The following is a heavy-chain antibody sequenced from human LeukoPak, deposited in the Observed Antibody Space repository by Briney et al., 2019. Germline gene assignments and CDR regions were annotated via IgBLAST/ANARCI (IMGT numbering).Heavy chain of an antibody. D-gene: IGHD2-15*01. Sequence: ASVKVSCKASGYTFTDYYMHWVRQAPGQGLEWMGWINPNSGGTNYAQKFQGRVTMTRDTSICTAYMELSRLRSDDTAVYYCARELPRWYFDYWGQGTLVTVSS. CDR1: GYTFTDYY. V-gene: IGHV1-2*02. CDR3: ARELPRWYFDY. J-gene: IGHJ4*02. CDR2: INPNSGGT.